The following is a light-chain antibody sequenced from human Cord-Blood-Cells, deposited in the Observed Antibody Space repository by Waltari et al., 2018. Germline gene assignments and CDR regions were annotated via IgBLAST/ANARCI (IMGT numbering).Light chain of an antibody. Sequence: QSALTQPASVSGSPGQSITISCTGTSSDVGSYNLVSWYQQHPGKAPKLMIYEGSKRTSGVSNRFSGSKPGNTASLTISGLQAEDEADYYCCSYAGSSTVFGGGTKLTVL. V-gene: IGLV2-23*01. J-gene: IGLJ3*02. CDR2: EGS. CDR3: CSYAGSSTV. CDR1: SSDVGSYNL.